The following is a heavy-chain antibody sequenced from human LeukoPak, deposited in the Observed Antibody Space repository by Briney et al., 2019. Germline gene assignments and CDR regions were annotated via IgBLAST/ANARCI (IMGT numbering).Heavy chain of an antibody. D-gene: IGHD2-15*01. V-gene: IGHV4-4*07. CDR1: GGSISSYY. CDR2: IYTSGST. J-gene: IGHJ4*02. Sequence: SETLSLXCTVSGGSISSYYWSWIRQTAGKGLESIGRIYTSGSTNYNPSLKSRVTMSVDTSKNQFSLKLSSVTAADTAVYYCARTLCSGGSCYPDYWGQGTLVTVSS. CDR3: ARTLCSGGSCYPDY.